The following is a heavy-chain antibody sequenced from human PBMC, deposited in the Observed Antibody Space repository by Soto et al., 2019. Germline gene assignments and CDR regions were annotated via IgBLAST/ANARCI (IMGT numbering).Heavy chain of an antibody. Sequence: QLQLQESGSGLVKPSQTLSLTCAVSGGSISSDDSSWSWIRQPPGKGLEWIGYMSHSGTPYYNPSFTSRVTPSVDRSNNASSLKLRSVTASDTAVYYCARYVGTGGSWSSNWFDPWGQGTLVTVSS. J-gene: IGHJ5*02. D-gene: IGHD2-15*01. CDR2: MSHSGTP. CDR3: ARYVGTGGSWSSNWFDP. V-gene: IGHV4-30-2*01. CDR1: GGSISSDDSS.